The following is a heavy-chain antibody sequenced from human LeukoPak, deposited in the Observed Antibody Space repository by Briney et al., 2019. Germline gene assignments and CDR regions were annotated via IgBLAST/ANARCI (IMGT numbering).Heavy chain of an antibody. D-gene: IGHD3-10*01. Sequence: PGGPLRLSCVASGFTFSTYSMNWVRQTPGKGLEWVSTISGSGGSTYYADSVKGRFTISRDNSNNTLYLQMNSLRAEDTAIFYCAKDLVRYYGAGDTFDIWGQGTMVTVSS. J-gene: IGHJ3*02. CDR3: AKDLVRYYGAGDTFDI. V-gene: IGHV3-23*01. CDR2: ISGSGGST. CDR1: GFTFSTYS.